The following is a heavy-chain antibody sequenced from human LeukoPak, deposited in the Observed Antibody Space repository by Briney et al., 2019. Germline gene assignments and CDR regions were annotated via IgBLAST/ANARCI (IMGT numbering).Heavy chain of an antibody. V-gene: IGHV3-11*03. J-gene: IGHJ4*02. D-gene: IGHD2-15*01. CDR1: GFTFSDYY. CDR2: ISSSSSYT. CDR3: ARSRYCSGGSCYIFDY. Sequence: GGSLRLSCAASGFTFSDYYMSWIRQAPGKGLERVSYISSSSSYTNYADSVKGRFTISRDNAKNSLYLQMNSLRAEDTAVYYCARSRYCSGGSCYIFDYWGQGTLVTVSS.